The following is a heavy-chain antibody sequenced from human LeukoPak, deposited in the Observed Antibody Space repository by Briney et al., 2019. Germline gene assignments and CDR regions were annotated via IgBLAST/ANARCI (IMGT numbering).Heavy chain of an antibody. CDR1: GFTFSSFA. CDR2: ISNSGANP. Sequence: GGSLRLSCAASGFTFSSFAMNWVRQAPGKGLEWVSVISNSGANPYYADSVKGRFTISRDNSKNTVYLQMNSLRDEDTAVYYCAKDRGIAARPVPDLRGQGTLVTVSS. D-gene: IGHD6-6*01. CDR3: AKDRGIAARPVPDL. V-gene: IGHV3-23*01. J-gene: IGHJ5*02.